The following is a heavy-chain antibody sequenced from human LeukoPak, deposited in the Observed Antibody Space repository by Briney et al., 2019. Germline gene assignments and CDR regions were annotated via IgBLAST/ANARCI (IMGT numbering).Heavy chain of an antibody. CDR3: ARYDVWGSYRAFDY. Sequence: TSSETLSLTCVLYGGSSSNYYWSWIRQPPGKGLEWIGEINHSGSTNYNPSLKSRVTISVDTSKNQFSLRLSSVTAADTAVYYCARYDVWGSYRAFDYWGQGTLVTVSS. CDR2: INHSGST. V-gene: IGHV4-34*01. D-gene: IGHD3-16*02. CDR1: GGSSSNYY. J-gene: IGHJ4*02.